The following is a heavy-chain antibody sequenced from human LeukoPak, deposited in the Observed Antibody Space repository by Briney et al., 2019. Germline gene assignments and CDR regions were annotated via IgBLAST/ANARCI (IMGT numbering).Heavy chain of an antibody. D-gene: IGHD3-22*01. V-gene: IGHV1-69*05. Sequence: SVKVSCKASGGTFSSYAISWVRQAPGQGLEWMGGIIPIFGTANYAQKFQGRVTITTDESTSTAYMVLSSLRSEDTAVFYCARGSGYYYDSSGYSYGYWGQGTLVTVSS. CDR2: IIPIFGTA. CDR3: ARGSGYYYDSSGYSYGY. CDR1: GGTFSSYA. J-gene: IGHJ4*02.